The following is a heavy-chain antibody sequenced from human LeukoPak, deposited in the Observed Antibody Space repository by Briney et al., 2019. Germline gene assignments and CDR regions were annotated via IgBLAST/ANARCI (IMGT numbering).Heavy chain of an antibody. D-gene: IGHD6-19*01. CDR1: GYTFTSYD. Sequence: ASVKVSCKASGYTFTSYDINWVRQATGQGLEWMGWMNPNSGNTGYAQKFQGRVTMTRNTSISTAYMELSSLRSEDTAVYYCARGPAVAGYFDYWGQGTLVTVSS. J-gene: IGHJ4*02. V-gene: IGHV1-8*01. CDR3: ARGPAVAGYFDY. CDR2: MNPNSGNT.